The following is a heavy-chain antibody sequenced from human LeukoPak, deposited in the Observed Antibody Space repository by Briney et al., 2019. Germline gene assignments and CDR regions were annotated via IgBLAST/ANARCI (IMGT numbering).Heavy chain of an antibody. Sequence: SETLSLTRTVSGGSVSSGSYCWSWIRQPPGKGLEWIGYIYYSGSTNYNPSLKSRVTISVDTSKNQFSLKLSSVTAADAAVYYCARDEGVILNYWGQGTLVTVSS. D-gene: IGHD3-16*02. J-gene: IGHJ4*02. CDR1: GGSVSSGSYC. V-gene: IGHV4-61*01. CDR2: IYYSGST. CDR3: ARDEGVILNY.